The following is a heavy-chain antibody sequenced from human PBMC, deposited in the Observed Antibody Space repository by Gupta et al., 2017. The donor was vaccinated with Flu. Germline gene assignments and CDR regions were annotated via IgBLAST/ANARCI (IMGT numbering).Heavy chain of an antibody. CDR3: AKNRVAGAISYYYGLDV. CDR2: ISASGSRT. D-gene: IGHD1-26*01. V-gene: IGHV3-23*01. J-gene: IGHJ6*02. CDR1: A. Sequence: AMSWVRQVPGKGLEWISGISASGSRTYYADSVKGRFTISRDTSKNTLYLQMNSLRADDTAIYYCAKNRVAGAISYYYGLDVWGQGTTVTV.